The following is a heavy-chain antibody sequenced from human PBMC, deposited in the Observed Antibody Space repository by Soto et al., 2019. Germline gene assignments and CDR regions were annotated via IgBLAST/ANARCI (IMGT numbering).Heavy chain of an antibody. CDR2: IYHSGST. V-gene: IGHV4-4*02. CDR1: GGSISSSNW. J-gene: IGHJ4*02. CDR3: ARDLEDDFWSGLRALDY. D-gene: IGHD3-3*01. Sequence: PSETLSLTCAVSGGSISSSNWWSWVRQPPGKGLEWIGEIYHSGSTNYNPSLKSRVTISVDKSKNQFSLKLSSVTAADTAVYYCARDLEDDFWSGLRALDYWGQGTLVTVSS.